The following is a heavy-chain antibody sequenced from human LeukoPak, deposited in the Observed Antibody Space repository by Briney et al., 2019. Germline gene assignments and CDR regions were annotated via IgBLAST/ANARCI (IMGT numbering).Heavy chain of an antibody. V-gene: IGHV1-18*01. Sequence: ASVKVSCKASGYTFTSYGISWVRQAPGQGLEGMGWISAYNAHTNYAQKLQGRVTMTTDTSTSTAYMELRSLRSDDTDVYYCARGGRWELPRPHPFDIWRQPTMLTDPS. CDR2: ISAYNAHT. CDR1: GYTFTSYG. CDR3: ARGGRWELPRPHPFDI. D-gene: IGHD1-26*01. J-gene: IGHJ3*02.